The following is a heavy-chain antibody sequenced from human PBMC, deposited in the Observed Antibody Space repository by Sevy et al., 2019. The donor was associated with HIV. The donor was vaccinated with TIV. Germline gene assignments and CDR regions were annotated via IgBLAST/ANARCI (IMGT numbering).Heavy chain of an antibody. Sequence: LTCAASGFTFSSYSMNWVRQAPGKGLEWVSYISSSSSTIYYADSVKGRFTISRDNAKNSLYLQMNSLRDEDTAVYYCAREFTFGGVIVITEYGMDVWGQGTTVTVSS. CDR1: GFTFSSYS. D-gene: IGHD3-16*02. CDR3: AREFTFGGVIVITEYGMDV. J-gene: IGHJ6*02. V-gene: IGHV3-48*02. CDR2: ISSSSSTI.